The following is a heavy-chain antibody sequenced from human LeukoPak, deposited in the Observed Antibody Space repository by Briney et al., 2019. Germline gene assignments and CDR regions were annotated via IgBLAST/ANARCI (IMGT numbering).Heavy chain of an antibody. CDR2: IIPIFGTA. J-gene: IGHJ6*03. V-gene: IGHV1-69*05. CDR1: GGTFSSYA. D-gene: IGHD3-3*01. Sequence: ASVKVSCKASGGTFSSYANSWVRQAPGQGLEWMGGIIPIFGTANYAQKFQGRVTITTDESTSTAYMELSSLRSEDTAVYYCARDGVRYYDFWSGLGSYYYMDVWGKGTTVTVSS. CDR3: ARDGVRYYDFWSGLGSYYYMDV.